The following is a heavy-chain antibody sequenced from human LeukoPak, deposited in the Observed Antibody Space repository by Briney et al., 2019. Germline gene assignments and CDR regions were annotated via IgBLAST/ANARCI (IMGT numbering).Heavy chain of an antibody. CDR2: ISWNSGSI. V-gene: IGHV3-9*01. J-gene: IGHJ4*02. CDR3: AKDIRRYYGSGSWFNY. CDR1: GFTFDDYA. Sequence: GRSLRLSCAASGFTFDDYAMPWVRHAPGKGLEGVSGISWNSGSIGYADSVKGRFTISRDNAKNSLYLQMNSLRAEDTALYYCAKDIRRYYGSGSWFNYWGQGTLVTVSS. D-gene: IGHD3-10*01.